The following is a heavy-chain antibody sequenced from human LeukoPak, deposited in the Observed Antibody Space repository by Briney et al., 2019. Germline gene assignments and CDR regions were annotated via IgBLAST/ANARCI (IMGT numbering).Heavy chain of an antibody. D-gene: IGHD6-13*01. CDR3: ARQGKYMAATGTPNFDY. J-gene: IGHJ4*02. CDR1: GGSISPYY. Sequence: SETLSLTCTVSGGSISPYYWSWIRRPPGKGLEWIGYIYYNGGTNYNPSLKSRVTISVDTSKNQFSLRLSSVTAADTAVYYCARQGKYMAATGTPNFDYWGQGTLVTVSS. CDR2: IYYNGGT. V-gene: IGHV4-59*08.